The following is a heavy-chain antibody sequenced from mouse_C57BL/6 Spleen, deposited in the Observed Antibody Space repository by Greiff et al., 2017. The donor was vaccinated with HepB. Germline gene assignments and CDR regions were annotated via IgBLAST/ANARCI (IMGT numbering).Heavy chain of an antibody. CDR3: ARPHLTVVATGAMDY. J-gene: IGHJ4*01. CDR1: GYTFTDYY. V-gene: IGHV1-26*01. D-gene: IGHD1-1*01. CDR2: INPNNGGT. Sequence: EVQLQQSGPELVKPGASVKISCKASGYTFTDYYMNWVKQSHGKSLEWIGDINPNNGGTSYNQKFKGKATLTVDKSSSTAYMELRSLTSEDSAVYYCARPHLTVVATGAMDYWGQGTSVTVSS.